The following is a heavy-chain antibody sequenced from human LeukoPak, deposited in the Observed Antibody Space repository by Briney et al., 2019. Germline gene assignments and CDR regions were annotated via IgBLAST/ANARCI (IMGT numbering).Heavy chain of an antibody. D-gene: IGHD3-22*01. CDR2: ISGSGGDT. Sequence: GSLRLSCVASGFTFSNYAMSWVRQAPGKGLEWVSGISGSGGDTYYADSVKGRFTISRDNSKNTLFLQMNSLRAEDTAVYYCAKVDNYYDSSGLMPFDYWGQGTLVTVSS. V-gene: IGHV3-23*01. J-gene: IGHJ4*02. CDR1: GFTFSNYA. CDR3: AKVDNYYDSSGLMPFDY.